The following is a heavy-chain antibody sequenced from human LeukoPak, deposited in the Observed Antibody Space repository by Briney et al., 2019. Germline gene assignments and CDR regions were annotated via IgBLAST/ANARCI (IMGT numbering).Heavy chain of an antibody. CDR1: GYRFTSYD. CDR2: INPSGGST. Sequence: ASVKVSCMASGYRFTSYDMHWVRHAPGQGLEWMGIINPSGGSTSYAQRFQGRVAMTRDTSTTTVYMEVNSLTSEDTAVYFCARDGPTAAPFDYWGQGTLVTVSS. D-gene: IGHD2-2*01. J-gene: IGHJ4*02. V-gene: IGHV1-46*01. CDR3: ARDGPTAAPFDY.